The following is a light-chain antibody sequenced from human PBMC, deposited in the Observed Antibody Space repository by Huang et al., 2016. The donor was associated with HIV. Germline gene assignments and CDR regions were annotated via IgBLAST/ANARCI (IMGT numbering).Light chain of an antibody. Sequence: DIQMTQSPSSLSASVGDRVTISCRASQGIANHLAWYQQRPGKAPKLLVYAASALQSGVPSRFSGSGSGTEFTRTISSLQPEDVATYFCQKYNSAPRTFGPGTKVEIK. CDR1: QGIANH. CDR3: QKYNSAPRT. J-gene: IGKJ3*01. CDR2: AAS. V-gene: IGKV1-27*01.